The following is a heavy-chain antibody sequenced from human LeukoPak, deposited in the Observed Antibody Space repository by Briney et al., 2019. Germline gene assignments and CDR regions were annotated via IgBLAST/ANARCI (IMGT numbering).Heavy chain of an antibody. D-gene: IGHD3-16*01. CDR3: ARDTEDRGEY. Sequence: GGSLRLSCAAPGFTVSSNYMSWVRQAPGKGLEWVSVIYSGGSTYYADSVKGRFTISRDNSKNTLYLQMNSLRAEDTAVYYCARDTEDRGEYWGQGTLVTVSS. CDR2: IYSGGST. J-gene: IGHJ4*02. V-gene: IGHV3-66*01. CDR1: GFTVSSNY.